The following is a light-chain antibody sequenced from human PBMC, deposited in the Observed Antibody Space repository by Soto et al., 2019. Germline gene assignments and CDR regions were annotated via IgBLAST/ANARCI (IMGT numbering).Light chain of an antibody. CDR3: SAFTGTTYV. V-gene: IGLV2-14*03. CDR2: DVS. J-gene: IGLJ1*01. CDR1: SSDVGGNKY. Sequence: QSALTQPASVSGSPGQSITISCTGTSSDVGGNKYVYWYQHYPGTAPILMICDVSNRPSGVSNRFSGSKSGNTASLTISGLQAEDEADYYCSAFTGTTYVFGTGTKVPVL.